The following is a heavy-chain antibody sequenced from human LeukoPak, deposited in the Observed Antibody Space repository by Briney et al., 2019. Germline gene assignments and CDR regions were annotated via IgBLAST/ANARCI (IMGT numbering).Heavy chain of an antibody. CDR3: AKDRLGGVVYRGSYDRAFDI. Sequence: GGSLRLSCAASGFTFGRYGIHWVRQAPGKGLEWVAVISYDGSNKYYADSVKGRFTISRDNSKNTLYLQMNSLRAEDTAVYYCAKDRLGGVVYRGSYDRAFDIWGQGTMVTVSS. CDR1: GFTFGRYG. D-gene: IGHD1-26*01. V-gene: IGHV3-30*18. J-gene: IGHJ3*02. CDR2: ISYDGSNK.